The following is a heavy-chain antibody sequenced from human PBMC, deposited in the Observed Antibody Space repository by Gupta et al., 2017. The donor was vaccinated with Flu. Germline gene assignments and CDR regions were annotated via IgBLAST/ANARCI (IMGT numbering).Heavy chain of an antibody. J-gene: IGHJ4*02. CDR3: ARDDLGFDA. Sequence: VHLPASGPSLVRPSDPLSLICTVSGGSRISYYLSWVRQPAGKGLEWLGRIETTGRTNYNPSLNNRVSMSVDTSKNQFSLRLASVTAADTDVYYCARDDLGFDAGGQGILVTVSS. CDR1: GGSRISYY. D-gene: IGHD2-21*02. CDR2: IETTGRT. V-gene: IGHV4-4*07.